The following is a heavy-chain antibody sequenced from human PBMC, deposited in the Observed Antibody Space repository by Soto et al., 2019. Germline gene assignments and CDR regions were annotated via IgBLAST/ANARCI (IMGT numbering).Heavy chain of an antibody. CDR1: GYSFTSYW. CDR2: IYPGDSDA. D-gene: IGHD3-10*01. CDR3: ARPRSGSYRLDYYGMDV. V-gene: IGHV5-51*01. Sequence: GESLKISCKASGYSFTSYWIAWVRQMPGKGLEWMGIIYPGDSDARYSPSFQGQVTMSADKSVSTAYLQWSSPKASDTAMYYCARPRSGSYRLDYYGMDVWGQGTTVTVSS. J-gene: IGHJ6*02.